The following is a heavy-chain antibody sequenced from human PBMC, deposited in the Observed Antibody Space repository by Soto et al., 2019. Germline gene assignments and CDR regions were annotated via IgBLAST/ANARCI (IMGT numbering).Heavy chain of an antibody. V-gene: IGHV1-69*01. CDR2: ITPMFGTA. Sequence: QVQLVQSGAEVKKPGSSVKVSCKASGGTFSRYTISWVRQAPGQGLEWMGGITPMFGTANYAQKFQGRVTIAADESTSTAYMELSSLRSEDTAVYYCSRQFDYESSGCYYAYWGQGTVVTVSS. D-gene: IGHD3-22*01. J-gene: IGHJ4*02. CDR3: SRQFDYESSGCYYAY. CDR1: GGTFSRYT.